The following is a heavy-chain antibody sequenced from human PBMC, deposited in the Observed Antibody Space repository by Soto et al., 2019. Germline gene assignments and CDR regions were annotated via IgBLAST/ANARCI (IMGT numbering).Heavy chain of an antibody. J-gene: IGHJ4*02. V-gene: IGHV3-13*01. CDR1: GFTFSSYD. CDR2: IGTAGDT. CDR3: VLSYYYDSSGYVFDY. D-gene: IGHD3-22*01. Sequence: GGSLRLSCAASGFTFSSYDMHWVRQATGKGLEWVSAIGTAGDTYYPGSVKGRFTISRENAKNSLYLQMNSLRAEDTAVYYCVLSYYYDSSGYVFDYWGQGTLVTVSS.